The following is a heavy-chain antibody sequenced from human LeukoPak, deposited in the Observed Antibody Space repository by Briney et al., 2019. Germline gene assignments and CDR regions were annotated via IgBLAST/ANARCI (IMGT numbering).Heavy chain of an antibody. J-gene: IGHJ4*02. CDR3: ARDSMVRGEFDY. CDR1: GFTFSSYS. CDR2: ISSSSSYI. V-gene: IGHV3-21*01. Sequence: GGSLRLSCAASGFTFSSYSMNWVRQAPGKGLEWVSSISSSSSYIYYADSVKGRFTISRDNAKNSLYLQMNSLRAEDTAVYYCARDSMVRGEFDYWGQGTLVTVSS. D-gene: IGHD3-10*01.